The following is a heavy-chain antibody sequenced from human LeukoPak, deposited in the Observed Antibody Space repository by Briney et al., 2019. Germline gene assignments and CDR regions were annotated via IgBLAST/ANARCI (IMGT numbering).Heavy chain of an antibody. Sequence: GGSLRLSCAASGFNFRSYAMHWVRQAPGKGLEWVAVISYDGSNEDYTDSVKGRFIISRDDSKNTLYLQMNSLRAEDTAVYYCAKSPRGQWLGFFDYWGQGTLVTVSS. CDR3: AKSPRGQWLGFFDY. CDR2: ISYDGSNE. V-gene: IGHV3-30-3*02. D-gene: IGHD6-19*01. CDR1: GFNFRSYA. J-gene: IGHJ4*02.